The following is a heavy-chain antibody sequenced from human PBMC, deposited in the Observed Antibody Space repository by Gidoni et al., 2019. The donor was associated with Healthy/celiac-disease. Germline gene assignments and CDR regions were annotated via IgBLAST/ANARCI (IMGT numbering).Heavy chain of an antibody. CDR1: GGSFRGYY. Sequence: QVQLQQWGAGLLKPSETLSLTCAVYGGSFRGYYWSWIRQPPGKGLEWIGEINHSGSTNYNPSLKSRVTISVDTSKNQFSLKLSSVTAADTAVYYCARSGPAYYYGSGSYYGWFDPWGQGTLVTVSS. CDR2: INHSGST. D-gene: IGHD3-10*01. J-gene: IGHJ5*02. CDR3: ARSGPAYYYGSGSYYGWFDP. V-gene: IGHV4-34*01.